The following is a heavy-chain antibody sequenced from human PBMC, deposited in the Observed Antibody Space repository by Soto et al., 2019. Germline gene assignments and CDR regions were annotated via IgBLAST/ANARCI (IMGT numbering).Heavy chain of an antibody. CDR1: GFTFSIYA. D-gene: IGHD2-15*01. CDR3: ARRDFYCRGRNCFSGDYAMDV. Sequence: QVQLVESGGGVVQPGSSLRLSCTASGFTFSIYAMHWVRQAPGKGLEWVSIISFDGKNIDYARSVRGRFTISRDNSQNTLNLQMDSLRTEDTAVYYCARRDFYCRGRNCFSGDYAMDVWGQGTTVTVSS. CDR2: ISFDGKNI. J-gene: IGHJ6*02. V-gene: IGHV3-30*04.